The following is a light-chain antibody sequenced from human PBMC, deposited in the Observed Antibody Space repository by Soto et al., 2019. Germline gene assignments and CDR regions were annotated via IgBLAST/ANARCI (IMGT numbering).Light chain of an antibody. CDR3: QHYNNWPPWT. CDR1: QSVSNN. Sequence: EIVMTQSPAILSVSPGERATLSCRASQSVSNNLAWYQQKPGQPPRLLIYRASTRATGVPARFSGSGSGTDFTLTISGLLSEDFAVYYCQHYNNWPPWTFGQGTKVEIQ. J-gene: IGKJ1*01. CDR2: RAS. V-gene: IGKV3-15*01.